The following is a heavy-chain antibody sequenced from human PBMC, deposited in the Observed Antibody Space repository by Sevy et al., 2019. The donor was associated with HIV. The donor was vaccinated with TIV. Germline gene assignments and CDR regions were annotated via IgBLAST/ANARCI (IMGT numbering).Heavy chain of an antibody. V-gene: IGHV3-7*01. J-gene: IGHJ4*02. CDR1: GFTCSSSW. Sequence: GGSLRLSCAASGFTCSSSWMSWVRQAPGKGLEWVANIKQDGSEKYYVDSVKGRFTISRDNAKNSLYLQMNSLKGEDTAVYYCARDFAEFDYWGQGTLVTVSS. CDR3: ARDFAEFDY. CDR2: IKQDGSEK.